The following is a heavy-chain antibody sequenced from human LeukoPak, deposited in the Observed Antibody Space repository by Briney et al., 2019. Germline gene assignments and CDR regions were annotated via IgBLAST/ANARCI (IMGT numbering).Heavy chain of an antibody. V-gene: IGHV3-13*01. CDR3: ARALRDTGAFDI. J-gene: IGHJ3*02. CDR2: IGTAGDT. CDR1: GFTFSSYD. D-gene: IGHD1-14*01. Sequence: PGGSLRPSCAASGFTFSSYDMHWVRQATGKGLEWVSAIGTAGDTYYPGSVKGRFTISRENAKNSLYLQMNSLRAGDTAVYYCARALRDTGAFDIWGQGTMVTVSS.